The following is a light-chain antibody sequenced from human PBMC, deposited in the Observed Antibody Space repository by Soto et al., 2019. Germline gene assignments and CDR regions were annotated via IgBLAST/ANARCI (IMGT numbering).Light chain of an antibody. CDR2: EVS. Sequence: QSVLTQPASVSGSPGQSITISCTGTSTDIGGYDYVSWYQHHPSKAPKLLIYEVSNRPLGVSNRFAGSKSANTASLTISGLQTEDEADYYCSSYTDTYTFVFGTGTKV. V-gene: IGLV2-14*01. CDR3: SSYTDTYTFV. J-gene: IGLJ1*01. CDR1: STDIGGYDY.